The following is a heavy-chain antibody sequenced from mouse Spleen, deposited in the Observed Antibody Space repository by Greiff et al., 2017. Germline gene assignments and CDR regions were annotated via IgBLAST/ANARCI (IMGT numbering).Heavy chain of an antibody. V-gene: IGHV1-7*01. Sequence: QVQLKQSGAELAKPGASVKMSCKASGYTFTSYWMHWVKQRPGQGLEWIGYINPSTGYTEYNQKFKDKATLTADKSSSTAYMQLSSLTSEDSAVYYCARRDPYYYAMDYWGQGTSVTVSS. CDR3: ARRDPYYYAMDY. J-gene: IGHJ4*01. CDR1: GYTFTSYW. CDR2: INPSTGYT.